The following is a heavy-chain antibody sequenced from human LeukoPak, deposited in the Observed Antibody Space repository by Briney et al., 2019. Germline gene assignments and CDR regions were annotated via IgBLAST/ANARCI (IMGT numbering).Heavy chain of an antibody. CDR3: ARDETGTGYYYYGMDV. CDR2: ISGSGGST. CDR1: GFTFSTYA. J-gene: IGHJ6*02. Sequence: PGGSLRLSCAASGFTFSTYAMSWVRQAPGKGLEWVSAISGSGGSTYYADSVKGRFTISRDNSKNTLYLQMNSLRAEDTAVYYCARDETGTGYYYYGMDVWGQGTTVTVSS. V-gene: IGHV3-23*01. D-gene: IGHD2-8*02.